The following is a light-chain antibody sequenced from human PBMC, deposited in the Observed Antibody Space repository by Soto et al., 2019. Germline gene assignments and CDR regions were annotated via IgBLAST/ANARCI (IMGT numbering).Light chain of an antibody. Sequence: QSALTQPASVSGSPGQSITISCTGTSSDVGSYDYVSWYQQHPGKAPKLMIYEVSNRPSGVSNRFSGSKSGNTASLTISGLQAEDEAHYYCCSYATYNMILGGGTKVTVL. V-gene: IGLV2-14*01. CDR1: SSDVGSYDY. J-gene: IGLJ2*01. CDR3: CSYATYNMI. CDR2: EVS.